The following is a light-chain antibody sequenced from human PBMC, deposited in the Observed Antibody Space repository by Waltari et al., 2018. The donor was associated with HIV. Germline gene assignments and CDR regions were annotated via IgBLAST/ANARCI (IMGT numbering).Light chain of an antibody. V-gene: IGKV1-5*03. J-gene: IGKJ1*01. CDR1: QSISSC. CDR3: QQYNSYPRT. CDR2: KAS. Sequence: DIQMTQSPSTLSASLRDRVTMTCRAIQSISSCLAWDQQKPGKAPKLLIYKASSLENWVPSRFSGSGSGTEFTLTISSLQPDDFATYYCQQYNSYPRTCGQGTKVEIK.